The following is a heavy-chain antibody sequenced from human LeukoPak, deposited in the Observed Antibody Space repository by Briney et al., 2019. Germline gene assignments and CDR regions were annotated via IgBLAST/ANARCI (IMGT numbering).Heavy chain of an antibody. CDR2: IYVGDSDT. CDR1: GYSFTNYW. D-gene: IGHD4-11*01. Sequence: GESLKISCKGSGYSFTNYWIGWVRQMSGKGLEWMGIIYVGDSDTKYSPSFQGQVTISVDKSTSTAYLQWSSLKASDTAIYYCGRSNSDYARFDYWGQGTLVTVSS. V-gene: IGHV5-51*01. J-gene: IGHJ4*02. CDR3: GRSNSDYARFDY.